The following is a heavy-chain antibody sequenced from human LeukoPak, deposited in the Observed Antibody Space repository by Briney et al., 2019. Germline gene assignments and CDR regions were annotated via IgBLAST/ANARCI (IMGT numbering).Heavy chain of an antibody. CDR2: ISSSGSTI. CDR1: GLTFSSYE. CDR3: VTYYGFWSWEGY. Sequence: GGSLRLSCAASGLTFSSYEMNWVRQAPGKGLEWVSYISSSGSTIYYADSVKGRSTISRDNAKNPLYLQMNSLRAEDTAVYYCVTYYGFWSWEGYWGQGTLVTVSS. J-gene: IGHJ4*02. D-gene: IGHD3-3*01. V-gene: IGHV3-48*03.